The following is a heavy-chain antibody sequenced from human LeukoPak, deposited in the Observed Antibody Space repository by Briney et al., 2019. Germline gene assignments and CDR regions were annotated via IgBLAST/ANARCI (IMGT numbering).Heavy chain of an antibody. V-gene: IGHV1-18*01. CDR2: ISAYNGNT. CDR1: GYTFTSYG. Sequence: GASVKVSCKASGYTFTSYGISWVRQAPGQGLEWMGWISAYNGNTNYAQKLQGRVTMTTDTSTSTAYMELRSLRSDDTAVYYCARAVVEESLVATIFDYWGQGTLVTVSS. J-gene: IGHJ4*02. CDR3: ARAVVEESLVATIFDY. D-gene: IGHD5-12*01.